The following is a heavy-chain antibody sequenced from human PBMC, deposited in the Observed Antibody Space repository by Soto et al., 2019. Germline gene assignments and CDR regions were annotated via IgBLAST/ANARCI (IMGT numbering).Heavy chain of an antibody. CDR3: ARGIVVVVAATPNWYNWFDP. CDR2: IIPIFGTA. CDR1: GGTFSSYA. D-gene: IGHD2-15*01. V-gene: IGHV1-69*13. J-gene: IGHJ5*02. Sequence: SVKVSCKASGGTFSSYAISWVRQAPGQGLEWMGGIIPIFGTANYAQKFQGRVTITADESTSTAYMELSSLRSEDTAVYYCARGIVVVVAATPNWYNWFDPWGQGTLVTVSS.